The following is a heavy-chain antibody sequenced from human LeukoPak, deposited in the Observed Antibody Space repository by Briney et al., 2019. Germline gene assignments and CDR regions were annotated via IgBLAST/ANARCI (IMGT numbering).Heavy chain of an antibody. CDR1: GGSFSGYY. J-gene: IGHJ4*02. CDR2: INRSGST. D-gene: IGHD5-18*01. V-gene: IGHV4-34*01. Sequence: SETLSLTCAVNGGSFSGYYWSWIRQPPGKGLEWIGEINRSGSTNYNPSLKSRVTISVDTSKNQFSLKLSSVTAADTAVYYCGYGYNYGYDYWGQGTLVTVSS. CDR3: GYGYNYGYDY.